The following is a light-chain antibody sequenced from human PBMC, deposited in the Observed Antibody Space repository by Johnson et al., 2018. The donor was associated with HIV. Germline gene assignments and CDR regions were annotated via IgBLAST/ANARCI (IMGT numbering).Light chain of an antibody. Sequence: QSVLTQSPSVSAAPGQKVTISCSGSSSNIGNNYVSWYQQHPGTAPKLLIYENNKRPSGIPDRFSGSKSGTSATLGITGLQTGDEANYYCGTWDSSMSAVFGSGTKVTVL. CDR1: SSNIGNNY. V-gene: IGLV1-51*02. J-gene: IGLJ1*01. CDR2: ENN. CDR3: GTWDSSMSAV.